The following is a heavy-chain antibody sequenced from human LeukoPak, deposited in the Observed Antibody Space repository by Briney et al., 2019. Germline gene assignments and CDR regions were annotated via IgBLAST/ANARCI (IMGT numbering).Heavy chain of an antibody. D-gene: IGHD3-10*01. CDR1: GYTFTGYY. Sequence: ASVKVSCKASGYTFTGYYMHWVRQAPGQGLEWMGWINPNSGGTNYAQKVQGWVTMTRDTSISTAYMELSRLRSDDTAVYYCARGGITMVRGVMGYFDYWSQGTLVTVSS. CDR2: INPNSGGT. V-gene: IGHV1-2*04. CDR3: ARGGITMVRGVMGYFDY. J-gene: IGHJ4*02.